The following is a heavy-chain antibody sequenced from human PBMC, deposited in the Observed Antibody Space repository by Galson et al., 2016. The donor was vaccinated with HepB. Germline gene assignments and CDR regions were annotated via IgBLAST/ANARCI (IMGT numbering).Heavy chain of an antibody. CDR2: IWYDVINK. D-gene: IGHD3-9*01. V-gene: IGHV3-33*01. J-gene: IGHJ3*02. Sequence: SLRLSCAAPGFKFSSYGMHWVRQAPGKGLEWVAVIWYDVINKFYADSVRGRFTISRDDSKHTVYLEMNSLGAEDTAMYYCARDDGDEPGYHDAFDIWGQGTMVTVAS. CDR3: ARDDGDEPGYHDAFDI. CDR1: GFKFSSYG.